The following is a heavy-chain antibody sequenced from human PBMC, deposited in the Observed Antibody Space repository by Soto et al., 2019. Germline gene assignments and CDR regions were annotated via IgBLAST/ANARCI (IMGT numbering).Heavy chain of an antibody. CDR3: VRQGIDYLHGLVDV. Sequence: QVQLQQSGPRLVKPSETLSLTCTVSSGPDRSHNWGWIRQPPGRGLEWIGYVYYTGDTAYNPSLMSRVSISADTSTNDISLTLSSVTAADTAVYYCVRQGIDYLHGLVDVWGQGTTVSVSS. V-gene: IGHV4-59*08. CDR1: SGPDRSHN. D-gene: IGHD4-17*01. J-gene: IGHJ6*02. CDR2: VYYTGDT.